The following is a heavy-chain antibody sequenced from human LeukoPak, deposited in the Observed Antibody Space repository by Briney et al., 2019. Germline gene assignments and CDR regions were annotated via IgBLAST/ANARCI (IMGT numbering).Heavy chain of an antibody. CDR3: VGGPARIRY. D-gene: IGHD3-16*01. CDR1: GYSISSGYY. J-gene: IGHJ4*02. V-gene: IGHV3-15*01. Sequence: ETLSLTCTVSGYSISSGYYWGWIRQPPGKGLEWVGRIKTKTDGDRTDYAAPVEGRFTISRDDSKNTLSLQMNSLKTEDTAVYYCVGGPARIRYWGQGTLVTVSS. CDR2: IKTKTDGDRT.